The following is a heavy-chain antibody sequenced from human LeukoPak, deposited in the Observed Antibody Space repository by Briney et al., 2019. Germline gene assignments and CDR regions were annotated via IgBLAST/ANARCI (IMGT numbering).Heavy chain of an antibody. V-gene: IGHV4-39*01. CDR1: GASISSSTYY. J-gene: IGHJ4*02. D-gene: IGHD5-24*01. CDR2: IYYSGST. CDR3: ARYQLFYFDY. Sequence: SETLSLTCTVSGASISSSTYYWGWIRQPPGKGLEWIGSIYYSGSTYYNPSLKSRVTISVDTSKNQFSLKLTSVTAADTAVYYCARYQLFYFDYWGQGTLVTVSS.